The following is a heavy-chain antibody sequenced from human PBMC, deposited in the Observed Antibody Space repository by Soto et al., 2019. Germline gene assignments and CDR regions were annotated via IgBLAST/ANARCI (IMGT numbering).Heavy chain of an antibody. D-gene: IGHD2-8*02. J-gene: IGHJ6*02. CDR1: GYTFTGYY. Sequence: ASVKVSCKASGYTFTGYYIHWVRQAPGQGLEWMGWINPNSGGTNYAQKFQGWVTMTRDTSISTAYMELSRLRSDDTAVYYCARGSTGDYYYYGMDVWGQGTTVTVSS. CDR3: ARGSTGDYYYYGMDV. CDR2: INPNSGGT. V-gene: IGHV1-2*04.